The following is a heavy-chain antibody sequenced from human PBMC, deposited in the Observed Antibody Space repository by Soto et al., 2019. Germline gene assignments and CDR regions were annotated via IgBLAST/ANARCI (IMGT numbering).Heavy chain of an antibody. J-gene: IGHJ5*02. CDR2: MNPNSGNT. D-gene: IGHD3-10*01. Sequence: QVQRVQSGAEVKKPGASVKVSCKASGYTFTSYDINWVRQATGQGLEWMGWMNPNSGNTGYAQKFQGRVTMTRNTAISTAYMELSSLRSEDTAVYYCARERGSGSYYTPWFDPWGQGTLVTVSS. V-gene: IGHV1-8*01. CDR1: GYTFTSYD. CDR3: ARERGSGSYYTPWFDP.